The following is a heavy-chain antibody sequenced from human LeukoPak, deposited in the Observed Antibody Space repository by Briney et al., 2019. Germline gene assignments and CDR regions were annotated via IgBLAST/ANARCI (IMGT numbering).Heavy chain of an antibody. CDR1: GFTFSSYG. V-gene: IGHV3-30*02. CDR3: AKGPMVRGFYFDY. CDR2: IRYDGSNK. Sequence: GGSLRLSCAASGFTFSSYGMHWVRQAPGKGLEWVAFIRYDGSNKYYADSVKGRFTISRDNSKNTLYLQMNSLRAEDTAVYYCAKGPMVRGFYFDYWGQGTLVTVSS. D-gene: IGHD3-10*01. J-gene: IGHJ4*02.